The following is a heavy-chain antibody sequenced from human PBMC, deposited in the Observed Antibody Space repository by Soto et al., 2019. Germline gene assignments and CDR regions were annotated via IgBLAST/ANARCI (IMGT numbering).Heavy chain of an antibody. Sequence: SVKASCKASGGTFSSYAISCVRQAPGQGLEWMGGVIPIFGTANYAQKFQGRVTITADESTSTAYMELSSLRSEDTAVYYCARGVIGAQESYYYYGMDVWGQGTTVTVSS. D-gene: IGHD1-26*01. V-gene: IGHV1-69*13. CDR1: GGTFSSYA. J-gene: IGHJ6*02. CDR2: VIPIFGTA. CDR3: ARGVIGAQESYYYYGMDV.